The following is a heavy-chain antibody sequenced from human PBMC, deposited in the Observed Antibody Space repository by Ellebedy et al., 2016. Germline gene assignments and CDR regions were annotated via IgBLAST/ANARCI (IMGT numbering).Heavy chain of an antibody. CDR2: IILISGTT. CDR1: GGTFSSYT. V-gene: IGHV1-69*06. CDR3: TRALVSYGYGSYLYMDV. Sequence: SVKVSXXALGGTFSSYTITWVRQAPGQGLEWMGGIILISGTTNYAQRFQGRITISADKSTSTAYMELRSLRSEDAAVYYCTRALVSYGYGSYLYMDVWGKGTTVTVFS. D-gene: IGHD5-18*01. J-gene: IGHJ6*03.